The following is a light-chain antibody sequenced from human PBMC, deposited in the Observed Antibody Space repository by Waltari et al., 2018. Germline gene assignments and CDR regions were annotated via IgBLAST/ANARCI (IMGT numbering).Light chain of an antibody. V-gene: IGKV3-20*01. CDR2: GAS. J-gene: IGKJ1*01. CDR3: QQYGSSPRT. Sequence: EIVLTQSPGTLSLSPGEIATLSCRANQSVSSSYLAWYQQKPGQAPRLLIYGASSRATGIPDRFSGSGSGTDFTLTISRLEPEDFAVYYCQQYGSSPRTFGQGTKVEIK. CDR1: QSVSSSY.